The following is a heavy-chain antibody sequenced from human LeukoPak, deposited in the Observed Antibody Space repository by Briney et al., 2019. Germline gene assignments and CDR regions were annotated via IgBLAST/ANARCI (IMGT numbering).Heavy chain of an antibody. CDR1: GFIFSNYG. CDR3: ARGDPPGYFDS. V-gene: IGHV3-33*01. CDR2: IYYDGSDR. J-gene: IGHJ4*02. Sequence: GSLRLSCAASGFIFSNYGMYWVRQAPGKGLEWVAVIYYDGSDRYYADSVKGRFTISRDNSRNTLYLQMNSLRAEDTALYYCARGDPPGYFDSWGQGTLVTVSS.